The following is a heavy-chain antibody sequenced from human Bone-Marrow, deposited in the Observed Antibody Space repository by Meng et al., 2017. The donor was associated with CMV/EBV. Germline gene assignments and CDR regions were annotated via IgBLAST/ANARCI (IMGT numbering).Heavy chain of an antibody. D-gene: IGHD1-26*01. V-gene: IGHV1-2*02. J-gene: IGHJ4*02. CDR3: ARDQEVGATLTYYDY. CDR1: GYTFTGYY. CDR2: INPNSGGT. Sequence: ASVKVSCKASGYTFTGYYMHWVRQAPGQGLEWMGWINPNSGGTNYAQKFQGRVTMTRDTSISTAYMELSRLRSDDTAVYYCARDQEVGATLTYYDYWGQGTLVTVSS.